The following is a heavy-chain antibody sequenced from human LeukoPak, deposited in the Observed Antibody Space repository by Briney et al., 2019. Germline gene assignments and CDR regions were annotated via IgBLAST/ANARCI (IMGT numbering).Heavy chain of an antibody. V-gene: IGHV3-23*01. Sequence: GGSLRLSXAASGSTFSSYAMSWVRQAPGKGLEWVSAISGSGGSTYYADSVKGRFTISRDNSKNTLYLQMNSLRAEDTAVYYCAKDRPPVRQWLRFNPTGLDYWGQGTLVTVSS. CDR1: GSTFSSYA. J-gene: IGHJ4*02. D-gene: IGHD5-12*01. CDR2: ISGSGGST. CDR3: AKDRPPVRQWLRFNPTGLDY.